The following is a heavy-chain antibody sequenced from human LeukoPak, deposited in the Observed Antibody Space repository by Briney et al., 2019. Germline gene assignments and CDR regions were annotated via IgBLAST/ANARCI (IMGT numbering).Heavy chain of an antibody. V-gene: IGHV3-7*01. CDR3: VRDQDYYDSSGYYLLFDY. CDR1: GFTFSSYW. Sequence: GGSLRLSCAASGFTFSSYWMTWVRQAPGKGLEWVANINQDGSEKYYVDSVKGRFTISRDNAKNSLYLQMNSLRAEDTAVYYCVRDQDYYDSSGYYLLFDYWGQGTLVTVSS. J-gene: IGHJ4*02. D-gene: IGHD3-22*01. CDR2: INQDGSEK.